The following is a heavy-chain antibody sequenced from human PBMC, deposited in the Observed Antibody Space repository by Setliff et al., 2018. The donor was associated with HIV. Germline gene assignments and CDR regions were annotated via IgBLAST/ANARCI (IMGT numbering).Heavy chain of an antibody. CDR1: GFSFTTFG. Sequence: GASVKVSCKTSGFSFTTFGFSWVRQAPGQGLEWVGWVSAHNGDTKSARKVQVRVTMTTDRSTNTAFMEFRSLNSDDTAVYYCARDGDASSGYYYPDALDVWGQGTPVTVSS. D-gene: IGHD3-22*01. V-gene: IGHV1-18*01. CDR3: ARDGDASSGYYYPDALDV. CDR2: VSAHNGDT. J-gene: IGHJ3*01.